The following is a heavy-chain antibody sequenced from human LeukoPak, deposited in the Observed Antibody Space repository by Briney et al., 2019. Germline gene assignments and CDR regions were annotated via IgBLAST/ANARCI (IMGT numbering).Heavy chain of an antibody. D-gene: IGHD3-22*01. CDR3: ARGTQYDSSGYYQIDAFDI. CDR2: INHSGST. CDR1: GGSFSGYY. V-gene: IGHV4-34*01. Sequence: SETLSLTCAVYGGSFSGYYWSWIRQPPGKGLEWIGEINHSGSTNYNPSLKSRVTISVDTSKNQFSLKLSSVTAADTAVYYCARGTQYDSSGYYQIDAFDIWGQGTMVTVSS. J-gene: IGHJ3*02.